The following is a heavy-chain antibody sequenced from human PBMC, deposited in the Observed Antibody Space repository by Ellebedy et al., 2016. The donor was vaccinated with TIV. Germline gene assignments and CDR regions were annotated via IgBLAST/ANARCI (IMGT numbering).Heavy chain of an antibody. Sequence: GESLKISCAASRFTFSSYTMTWVRQTPGKGLEWVSSISRGSRYIYYADSVKGRFTISRDNAKKSLYLQMTSLTDEDTAVYYCARDGPQILVPAAVGSTGYFDLWGRGTLVTVSS. CDR1: RFTFSSYT. CDR3: ARDGPQILVPAAVGSTGYFDL. V-gene: IGHV3-21*01. D-gene: IGHD2-2*01. CDR2: ISRGSRYI. J-gene: IGHJ2*01.